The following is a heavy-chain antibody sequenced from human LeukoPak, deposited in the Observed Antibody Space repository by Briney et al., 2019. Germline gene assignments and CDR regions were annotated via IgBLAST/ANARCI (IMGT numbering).Heavy chain of an antibody. CDR3: ARESELLWFGELQKPFYFDF. J-gene: IGHJ4*02. D-gene: IGHD3-10*01. Sequence: PGGSLRLSRAASGFTFSSYWMSWVRQAPGKGLEWVATIKQDGSERYYVDSVKGRFTISRDNAKSSLYLQMNSLGAEDTAVYYCARESELLWFGELQKPFYFDFWGQGTLVTVSS. CDR2: IKQDGSER. CDR1: GFTFSSYW. V-gene: IGHV3-7*01.